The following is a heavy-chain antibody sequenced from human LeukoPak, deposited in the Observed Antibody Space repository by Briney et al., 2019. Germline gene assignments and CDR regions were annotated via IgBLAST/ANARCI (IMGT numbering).Heavy chain of an antibody. V-gene: IGHV1-69*13. CDR2: IIPIFGTA. D-gene: IGHD6-19*01. CDR1: GGTFSSYA. J-gene: IGHJ5*02. CDR3: ARVTAIAVAGTRGWFDP. Sequence: GASVKVSCKASGGTFSSYAISWVRQAPGQGLEWMGGIIPIFGTANYAQKFQGRVTITADESTSTAYMELSSLRSEDTAVYYCARVTAIAVAGTRGWFDPWGQGTLVTVSS.